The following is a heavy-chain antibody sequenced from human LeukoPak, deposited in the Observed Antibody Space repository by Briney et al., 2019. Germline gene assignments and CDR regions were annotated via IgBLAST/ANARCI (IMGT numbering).Heavy chain of an antibody. Sequence: GGSLRLSCAASGFSFSSFAMSWVRQAPGKGLEWGASITGSGGTTYYADSVEGRFTISRDNSKNTVYLQVTSLRAEDTAVYYCIKDAYSSVNYFDDWGQGTLVTVSS. CDR2: ITGSGGTT. D-gene: IGHD5-18*01. CDR3: IKDAYSSVNYFDD. J-gene: IGHJ4*02. CDR1: GFSFSSFA. V-gene: IGHV3-23*01.